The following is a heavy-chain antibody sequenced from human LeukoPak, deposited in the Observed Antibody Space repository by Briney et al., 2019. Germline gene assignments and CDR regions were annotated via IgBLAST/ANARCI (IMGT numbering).Heavy chain of an antibody. J-gene: IGHJ5*02. CDR1: GFTFSSYW. Sequence: GESLRLSCAVSGFTFSSYWMSWVRQAPGKGLEWVGNIKQDGSEKYYVYTVKGRFTISRDNAKNSLYLQMNSLRAEDTAVYYCARSMIVQNDWFDPWGQGTLVTVSS. CDR2: IKQDGSEK. CDR3: ARSMIVQNDWFDP. V-gene: IGHV3-7*01. D-gene: IGHD3-22*01.